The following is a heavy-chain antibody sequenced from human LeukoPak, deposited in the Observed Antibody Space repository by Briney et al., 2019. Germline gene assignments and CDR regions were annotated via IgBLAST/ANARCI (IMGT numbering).Heavy chain of an antibody. J-gene: IGHJ3*02. V-gene: IGHV4-34*01. D-gene: IGHD6-19*01. CDR3: ARARIAVAGAFDI. CDR2: INHSGST. Sequence: SETLSLTCAVYGGSFSGYYWSWIRQPPGKGLEWIGEINHSGSTNYNLSLKSRVTISVDTSKNQFSLKLSSVTAADTAVYYCARARIAVAGAFDIWGQGTMVTVSS. CDR1: GGSFSGYY.